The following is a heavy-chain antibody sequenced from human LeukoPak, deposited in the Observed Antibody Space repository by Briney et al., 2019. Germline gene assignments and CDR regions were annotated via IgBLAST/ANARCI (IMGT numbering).Heavy chain of an antibody. J-gene: IGHJ4*02. CDR3: AKSGGLGDVDTDMGFDY. V-gene: IGHV4-4*02. CDR2: IYHSGST. D-gene: IGHD5-18*01. CDR1: VVSISSSNW. Sequence: SGTLSLTWAVSVVSISSSNWWSWVCQPPGKGLEWIGEIYHSGSTNYNPSLKSRVTISVDKSKNQFSLKLSSVTAADTAVYYCAKSGGLGDVDTDMGFDYWGQGTLVTVSS.